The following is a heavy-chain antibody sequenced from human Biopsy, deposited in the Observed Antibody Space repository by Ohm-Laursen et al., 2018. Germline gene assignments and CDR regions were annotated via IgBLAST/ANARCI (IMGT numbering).Heavy chain of an antibody. D-gene: IGHD3-9*01. CDR2: NIPILGTG. CDR3: ATKLTGYFHH. Sequence: SVKVSCKAPGGTFSNYGVNWVRQAPGQGLEWLGGNIPILGTGNYAQKFQDRVTVAADTSTSTATMEPRSLRSDDTAVYYCATKLTGYFHHWGQGTLVIVSS. J-gene: IGHJ1*01. V-gene: IGHV1-69*06. CDR1: GGTFSNYG.